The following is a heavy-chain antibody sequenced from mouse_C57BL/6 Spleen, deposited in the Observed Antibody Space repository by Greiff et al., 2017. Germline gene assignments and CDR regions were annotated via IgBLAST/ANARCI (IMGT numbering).Heavy chain of an antibody. D-gene: IGHD2-3*01. CDR1: GYAFSSSW. V-gene: IGHV1-82*01. J-gene: IGHJ3*01. CDR2: IYPGDGDT. Sequence: QVQLQQSGPELVKPGASVKISCKASGYAFSSSWMNWVKQRPGKGLEWIGRIYPGDGDTNYNGKFKGKATLTADKSSSTAYMQLSSLTSEDSAVYFCAREDGYPWFADWGQGTLVTVSA. CDR3: AREDGYPWFAD.